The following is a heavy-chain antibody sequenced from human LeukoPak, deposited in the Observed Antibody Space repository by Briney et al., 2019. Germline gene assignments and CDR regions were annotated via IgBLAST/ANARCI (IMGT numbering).Heavy chain of an antibody. D-gene: IGHD4-23*01. CDR2: FDPEDGET. J-gene: IGHJ4*02. V-gene: IGHV1-24*01. Sequence: GASVKVSCKVSGYTLTELSMHWVRQAPGKGLEWMGGFDPEDGETIYAQKFQGRVTMTGDTSTDTAYMELSSLRSEDTAVYYCASDYGGYWGQGTLVTVSS. CDR3: ASDYGGY. CDR1: GYTLTELS.